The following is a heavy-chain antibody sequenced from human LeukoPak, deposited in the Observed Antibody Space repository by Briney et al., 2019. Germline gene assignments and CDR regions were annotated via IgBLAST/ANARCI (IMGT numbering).Heavy chain of an antibody. CDR2: ISAYNGNT. D-gene: IGHD3-16*01. V-gene: IGHV1-18*01. Sequence: ASVKVSYKALQYNFTTLAARRLGEAPGQGLEWMGWISAYNGNTNYAQKLQGRVTMTTDTSTSSAYMELRSLRSDDTAVYYCATINGGADAGSAPWGQGTLVTVSS. J-gene: IGHJ5*02. CDR3: ATINGGADAGSAP. CDR1: QYNFTTLA.